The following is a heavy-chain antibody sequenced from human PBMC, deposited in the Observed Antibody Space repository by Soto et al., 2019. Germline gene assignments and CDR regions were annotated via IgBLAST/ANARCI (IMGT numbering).Heavy chain of an antibody. Sequence: GGSLRLSCAASGFTFSSYWMSWVRQAPGKGLEWVANIKQDGSEKYYVDSVKGRFTISRDNAKNSLYLQMNSLRAEDTAVYYCARDAPIAAAAPFDYWGQGTLVTVSS. D-gene: IGHD6-13*01. V-gene: IGHV3-7*03. CDR1: GFTFSSYW. CDR3: ARDAPIAAAAPFDY. J-gene: IGHJ4*02. CDR2: IKQDGSEK.